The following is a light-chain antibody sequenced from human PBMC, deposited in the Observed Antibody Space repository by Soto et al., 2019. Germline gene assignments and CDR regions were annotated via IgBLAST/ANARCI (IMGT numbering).Light chain of an antibody. J-gene: IGKJ3*01. CDR1: QSVSLNY. Sequence: EIVLTQSPGTLSLSPGERATLSCRASQSVSLNYLAWYQQKPGQAPRLLIYGASSRATGIPDSFSGSGSETDFALTISRLAPEDFAVYYCQQYGSSWFTFGPGTKVDIK. CDR2: GAS. CDR3: QQYGSSWFT. V-gene: IGKV3-20*01.